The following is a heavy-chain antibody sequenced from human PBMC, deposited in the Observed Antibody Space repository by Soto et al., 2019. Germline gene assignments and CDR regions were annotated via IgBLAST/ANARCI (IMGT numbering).Heavy chain of an antibody. V-gene: IGHV3-13*01. J-gene: IGHJ6*02. CDR2: IGTGGDT. CDR3: TRGYYYGMDV. Sequence: EVQLVESGGGLVQPGGSPRLSCAASGFTFSSHDMHWVRQATGKGLEWVSAIGTGGDTYYPDSVKGRFTISRENAKNSLYLQINNLRAGDTAVYYCTRGYYYGMDVWGQGTTVTVSS. CDR1: GFTFSSHD.